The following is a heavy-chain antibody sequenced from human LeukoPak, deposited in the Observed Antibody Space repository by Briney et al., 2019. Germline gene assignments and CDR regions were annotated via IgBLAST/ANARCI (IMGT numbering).Heavy chain of an antibody. CDR1: GGSFGGYY. D-gene: IGHD1-26*01. CDR3: AHGVGATSGDY. Sequence: SETLSLTCAVYGGSFGGYYWSWIRQPPGKGLEWIGEINHSGSTNYNPSLKSRVTISVDTSKNQFSLKLSSVTAADTAVYYCAHGVGATSGDYWGQGTLVTVSS. CDR2: INHSGST. V-gene: IGHV4-34*01. J-gene: IGHJ4*02.